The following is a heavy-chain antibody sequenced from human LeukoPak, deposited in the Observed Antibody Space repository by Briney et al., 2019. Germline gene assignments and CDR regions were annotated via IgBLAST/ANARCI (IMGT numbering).Heavy chain of an antibody. J-gene: IGHJ4*02. D-gene: IGHD3/OR15-3a*01. V-gene: IGHV1-18*01. Sequence: GASVKVSCKASGYTFTNYGINWVRQAHGQGLEWMGWISAYDGNTNYAQNPQGRVTMTTDTSTSTAYMELRSLRSDDTAVYYCARGDYYFDYCGQGTLVTVSS. CDR2: ISAYDGNT. CDR1: GYTFTNYG. CDR3: ARGDYYFDY.